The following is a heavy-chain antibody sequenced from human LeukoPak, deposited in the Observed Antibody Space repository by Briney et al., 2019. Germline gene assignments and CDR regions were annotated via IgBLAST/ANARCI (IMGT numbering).Heavy chain of an antibody. CDR1: GGSISSYY. CDR3: ASLLWFGEFRGSFDY. Sequence: SETLSLTCTVSGGSISSYYWSWIRQPPGKGVEWIGYIYYSGSTNYDPSLKSRVTISVDTSKNQFSLKLSSVTAADTAVYYCASLLWFGEFRGSFDYWGQGTLVTVSS. J-gene: IGHJ4*01. V-gene: IGHV4-59*01. D-gene: IGHD3-10*01. CDR2: IYYSGST.